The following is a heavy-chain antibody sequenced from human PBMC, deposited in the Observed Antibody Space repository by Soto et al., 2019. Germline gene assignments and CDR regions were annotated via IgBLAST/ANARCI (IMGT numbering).Heavy chain of an antibody. V-gene: IGHV1-69*01. Sequence: QVQLLQSGAEVRKPGSSVKVSCKASGGTFNTHSINWVRQAPGHGLEWMGGIIPLFGTGNYAQKFQGRVTITADESTSTAYMELSSLRSEDTAVYYCARRGYSYAQETGPLDSWGQGTLLTVSS. CDR3: ARRGYSYAQETGPLDS. J-gene: IGHJ4*02. CDR1: GGTFNTHS. D-gene: IGHD5-18*01. CDR2: IIPLFGTG.